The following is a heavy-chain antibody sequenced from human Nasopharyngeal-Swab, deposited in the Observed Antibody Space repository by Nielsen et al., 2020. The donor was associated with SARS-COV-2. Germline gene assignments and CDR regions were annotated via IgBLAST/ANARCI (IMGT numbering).Heavy chain of an antibody. CDR1: GYTFTSHG. J-gene: IGHJ6*03. CDR3: ARSEDATTPPRHYYYYYYMDV. Sequence: ASVKVSCKSSGYTFTSHGISWVRQAPGQGLEWMGWITAYNYNTNYAQKFQGRVTLTTDRDTNTAYMELRSLTSDDTAVYYCARSEDATTPPRHYYYYYYMDVWGKGTTVTVSS. CDR2: ITAYNYNT. D-gene: IGHD1-14*01. V-gene: IGHV1-18*01.